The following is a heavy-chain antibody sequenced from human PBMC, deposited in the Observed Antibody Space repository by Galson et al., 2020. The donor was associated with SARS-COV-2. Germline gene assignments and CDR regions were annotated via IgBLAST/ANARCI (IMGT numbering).Heavy chain of an antibody. V-gene: IGHV4-30-2*01. Sequence: SATLSLTCAVSGGSISTGYNSWSWLRQPPGKGLEWIAYIYHSGSTYYNPSLASRVTISVDRSKNQFSLKLTSVTAADTAVYYCARVIAAGDWYFDLWGRGTLVTVSS. CDR2: IYHSGST. CDR3: ARVIAAGDWYFDL. J-gene: IGHJ2*01. CDR1: GGSISTGYNS. D-gene: IGHD6-13*01.